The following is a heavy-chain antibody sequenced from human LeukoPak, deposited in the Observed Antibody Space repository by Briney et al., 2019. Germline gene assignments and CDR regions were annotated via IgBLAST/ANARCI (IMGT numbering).Heavy chain of an antibody. CDR1: GFTFSSYG. Sequence: GGSLRLSCAASGFTFSSYGMHWVRQAPGKGLEWVAFIRYDGSNKYYADSVKGRFTISRDNSKNTLYLQMNSLRAEDTAVYYCAKTDLLVVPAAIRGRDYYYYMDVWGKGTTVTVSS. J-gene: IGHJ6*03. D-gene: IGHD2-2*02. V-gene: IGHV3-30*02. CDR3: AKTDLLVVPAAIRGRDYYYYMDV. CDR2: IRYDGSNK.